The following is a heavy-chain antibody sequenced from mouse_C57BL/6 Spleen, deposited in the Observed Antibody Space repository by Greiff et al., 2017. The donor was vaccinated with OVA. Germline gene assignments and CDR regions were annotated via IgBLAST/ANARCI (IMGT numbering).Heavy chain of an antibody. V-gene: IGHV1-15*01. CDR3: TRNYGSSPPFNY. CDR1: GYTFTDYE. J-gene: IGHJ2*01. Sequence: QVQLQQSGAELVRPGASVTLSCKASGYTFTDYEMHWVKQTPVHGLEWIGAIDPETGGTAYNQKFKGKAILTADKSSSTAYMELRSLTSEDSAVYYCTRNYGSSPPFNYWGQGTTLTVSS. CDR2: IDPETGGT. D-gene: IGHD1-1*01.